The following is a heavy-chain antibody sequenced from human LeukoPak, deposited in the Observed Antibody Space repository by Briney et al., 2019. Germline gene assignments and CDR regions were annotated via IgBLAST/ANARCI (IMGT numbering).Heavy chain of an antibody. D-gene: IGHD3-22*01. V-gene: IGHV3-23*01. Sequence: PGGSLRLSCAASGFTFSTYAMSWVRQAPGKGLEWVSSITGSGGSTYYADSVKGRFTISRDNSKNTLFLQMNSLSAEDTAVYYCAKGFSTHYEYWGQGTLVTVSS. CDR3: AKGFSTHYEY. CDR1: GFTFSTYA. CDR2: ITGSGGST. J-gene: IGHJ1*01.